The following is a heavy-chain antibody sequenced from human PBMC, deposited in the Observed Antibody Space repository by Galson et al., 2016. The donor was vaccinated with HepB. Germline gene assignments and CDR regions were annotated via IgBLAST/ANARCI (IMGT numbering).Heavy chain of an antibody. D-gene: IGHD1-26*01. J-gene: IGHJ3*02. CDR1: GYSFSNYW. CDR3: ARAGGLDI. CDR2: IHLGDSDT. Sequence: QSGAEVKKPGESLKISCKGSGYSFSNYWIGWVRQMPGKGLEWMGIIHLGDSDTRYSPSFEGQVTMSADKSTSTAYLQWSSVKASDTAMYYCARAGGLDIWGQGTKVTVSS. V-gene: IGHV5-51*01.